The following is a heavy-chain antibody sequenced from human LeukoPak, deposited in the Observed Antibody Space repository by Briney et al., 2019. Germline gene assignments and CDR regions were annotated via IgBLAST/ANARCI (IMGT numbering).Heavy chain of an antibody. Sequence: PGGSLRLSCAPSGLTFSRYWMQSVRQAPGKGLVWVSHINSDGSSTSYADFVQGRFTISRDNAKNTLYLQMNSLRVEDTAMYYCVRDNYGVDYWGQGTLVTVSS. J-gene: IGHJ4*02. D-gene: IGHD4-17*01. V-gene: IGHV3-74*01. CDR2: INSDGSST. CDR3: VRDNYGVDY. CDR1: GLTFSRYW.